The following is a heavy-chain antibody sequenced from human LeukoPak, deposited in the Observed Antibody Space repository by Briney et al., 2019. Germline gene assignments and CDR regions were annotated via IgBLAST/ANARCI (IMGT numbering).Heavy chain of an antibody. Sequence: SESLTLTCTVSGGTFSSGAFCWVRLRPPPGKDLAGIGYLYYSGSTYYHPSLNSRVTISVDPCKNHFSLNLSPVTAADTAVYYCARERGYYDTSGYHENHYWRQGTLVTV. V-gene: IGHV4-30-4*01. CDR3: ARERGYYDTSGYHENHY. D-gene: IGHD3-22*01. CDR1: GGTFSSGAFC. CDR2: LYYSGST. J-gene: IGHJ4*02.